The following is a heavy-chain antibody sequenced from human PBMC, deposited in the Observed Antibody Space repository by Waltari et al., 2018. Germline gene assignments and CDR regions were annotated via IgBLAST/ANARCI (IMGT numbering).Heavy chain of an antibody. V-gene: IGHV3-7*01. CDR1: GLTFSSYW. CDR3: ARGNWAPFDY. CDR2: IKQDGSEK. J-gene: IGHJ4*02. D-gene: IGHD7-27*01. Sequence: EVQLVESGGGLVQPGGSLRLSCAASGLTFSSYWMTWVRQAPGKGLGWVAIIKQDGSEKHYLDSVKGRFTISRDNAKNSLYLQMNSLRVEDTAIYYCARGNWAPFDYWGQGTLVTVSS.